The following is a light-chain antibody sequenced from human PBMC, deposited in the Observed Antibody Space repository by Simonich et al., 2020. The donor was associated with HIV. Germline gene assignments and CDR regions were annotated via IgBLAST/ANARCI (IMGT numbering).Light chain of an antibody. Sequence: DIVMTQSPDSLAVSLGERATINCKSSPNVLYSSNNKNYLAWYQQKPGQPPKLLIYWASTRESGVPDRFSGSGSGTDFTLTISSLQAEDVAIYYCQQYYSTPVLTFGGGTKVEIK. J-gene: IGKJ4*01. CDR1: PNVLYSSNNKNY. V-gene: IGKV4-1*01. CDR3: QQYYSTPVLT. CDR2: WAS.